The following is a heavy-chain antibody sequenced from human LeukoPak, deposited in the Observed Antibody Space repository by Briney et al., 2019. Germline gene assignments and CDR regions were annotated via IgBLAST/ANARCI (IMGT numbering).Heavy chain of an antibody. CDR1: GFTFSTYS. V-gene: IGHV3-21*04. D-gene: IGHD3-10*01. CDR2: ISSSSSYI. CDR3: AKDQVVRGVIVSPTDY. J-gene: IGHJ4*02. Sequence: GGSLRLSCAASGFTFSTYSIIWVRQAPGRGLYWVSSISSSSSYIYYADSVKGRFTISRDNSKNTLYLQMNSLRAEDTAVYYCAKDQVVRGVIVSPTDYWGQGTLVTVSS.